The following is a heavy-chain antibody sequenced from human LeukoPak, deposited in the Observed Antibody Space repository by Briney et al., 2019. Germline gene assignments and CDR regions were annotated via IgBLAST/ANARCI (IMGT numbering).Heavy chain of an antibody. J-gene: IGHJ6*03. V-gene: IGHV1-18*01. Sequence: ASVKVSCKAFGYSFTSYDISWVRQAPGQGLEWMGRICGDNGNTNYAQKLQGRVTMTTDTSTSTAYMELRSLRSDDTAVYYCARLRGYSSGWPSNTYNYYMDVWGKGTTVTVSS. CDR2: ICGDNGNT. CDR3: ARLRGYSSGWPSNTYNYYMDV. D-gene: IGHD6-19*01. CDR1: GYSFTSYD.